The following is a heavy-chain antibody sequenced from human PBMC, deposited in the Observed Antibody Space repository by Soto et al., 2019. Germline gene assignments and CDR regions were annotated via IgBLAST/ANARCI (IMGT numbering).Heavy chain of an antibody. CDR2: INPSGGST. CDR1: GYTFTSYY. V-gene: IGHV1-46*01. J-gene: IGHJ5*02. D-gene: IGHD3-16*02. CDR3: ARDRITFGGVIVQRRRGWFDP. Sequence: SVKVSCKASGYTFTSYYMHWVRQAPGQGLEWMGIINPSGGSTSYAQKFQGRVTMTRDTSTSTVYMELSSLRSEDTAVYYCARDRITFGGVIVQRRRGWFDPWGQGTLGTVSS.